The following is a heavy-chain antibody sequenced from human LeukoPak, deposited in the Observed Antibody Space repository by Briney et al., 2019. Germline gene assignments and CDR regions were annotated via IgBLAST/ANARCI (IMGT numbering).Heavy chain of an antibody. D-gene: IGHD3-3*01. J-gene: IGHJ4*02. Sequence: SETLSLTCSVSGSVSSSIHYWGWIRQPPGKGLEWIAHIYYSGSTYYNPSLKSRVTISLDSSNNHFSLKLGSVTAADTAVYYCAREEYDFWSGYTRRYYFDYWGQGTLVTVSS. CDR2: IYYSGST. CDR1: GSVSSSIHY. V-gene: IGHV4-39*07. CDR3: AREEYDFWSGYTRRYYFDY.